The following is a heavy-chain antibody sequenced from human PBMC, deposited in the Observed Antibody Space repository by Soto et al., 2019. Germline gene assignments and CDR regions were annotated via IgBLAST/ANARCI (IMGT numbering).Heavy chain of an antibody. CDR1: GYDFTNYG. CDR2: ISAYNGNI. J-gene: IGHJ4*02. Sequence: QVRLVQSGAEVKKPGASVKVSCKTYGYDFTNYGINWVRQAPGQGLEWMGWISAYNGNIVYAQNFRGRATLTTDTSTGSGYMELRSLRSDATAVYYCARGHDILTGWKLTLWGQGTLVTVSS. CDR3: ARGHDILTGWKLTL. D-gene: IGHD3-9*01. V-gene: IGHV1-18*01.